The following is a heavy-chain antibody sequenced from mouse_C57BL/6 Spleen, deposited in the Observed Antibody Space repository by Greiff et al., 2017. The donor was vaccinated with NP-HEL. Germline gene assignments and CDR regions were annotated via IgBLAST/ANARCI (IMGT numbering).Heavy chain of an antibody. J-gene: IGHJ2*01. V-gene: IGHV1-55*01. CDR3: ARWDYGSSYLDY. CDR1: GYTFTSYW. Sequence: VQLQQPGAELVKPGASVKMSCKASGYTFTSYWITWVKQRPGQGLEWIGDIYPGSGSTNYNEKFKSKATLTVDTSSSTAYMQLSSLTSEDSAVYYCARWDYGSSYLDYWGQGTTLTVSS. CDR2: IYPGSGST. D-gene: IGHD1-1*01.